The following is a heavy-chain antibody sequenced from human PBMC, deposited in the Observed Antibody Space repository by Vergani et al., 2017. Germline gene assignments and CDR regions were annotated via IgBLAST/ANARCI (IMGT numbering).Heavy chain of an antibody. CDR1: GFTFSSYS. Sequence: EVQLVESGGGLVKPGGSLRLSCAASGFTFSSYSMNWVRQAPGKGLEWVSSISSSSSYIYYADSVKGRFTISRDNAKNSLYLQMNSLRAEDTAVYYCARSYDFWSGYGPNWFDPWGQGTLVTVSS. J-gene: IGHJ5*02. CDR2: ISSSSSYI. V-gene: IGHV3-21*01. CDR3: ARSYDFWSGYGPNWFDP. D-gene: IGHD3-3*01.